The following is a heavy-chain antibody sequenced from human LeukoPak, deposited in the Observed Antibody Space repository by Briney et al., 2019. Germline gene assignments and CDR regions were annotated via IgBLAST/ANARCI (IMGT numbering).Heavy chain of an antibody. Sequence: PGGSLRLSCAASGFRFNEYWMSWVRQPPGEGLQWVAHIKDDGTEEYYLDSVEGRFTIARDDAKNSLCLQMNSLRVEDTALYYCVRAGWELDYWGQGTPVTVS. CDR2: IKDDGTEE. J-gene: IGHJ4*02. CDR1: GFRFNEYW. D-gene: IGHD1-1*01. V-gene: IGHV3-7*01. CDR3: VRAGWELDY.